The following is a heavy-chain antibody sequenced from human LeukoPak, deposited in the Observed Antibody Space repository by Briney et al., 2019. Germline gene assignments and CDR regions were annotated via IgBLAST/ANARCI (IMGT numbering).Heavy chain of an antibody. J-gene: IGHJ5*02. D-gene: IGHD3-10*01. CDR3: ARIIPRIKAFDP. CDR1: GGSISSYY. Sequence: PSETLSLTCTVSGGSISSYYWSWIRQPPGKGLEWIGYIYYSGSTNYNPSLKSRVTISVDTSKNQFSLKLSSVTAADTDVYYCARIIPRIKAFDPWGQGTLVTVSS. CDR2: IYYSGST. V-gene: IGHV4-59*01.